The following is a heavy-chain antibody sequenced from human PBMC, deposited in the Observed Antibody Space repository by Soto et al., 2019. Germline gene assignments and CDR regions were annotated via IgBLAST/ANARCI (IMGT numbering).Heavy chain of an antibody. V-gene: IGHV5-51*01. CDR3: ASQNTAGSTGYYNDAFEI. CDR2: IYPGDSDT. CDR1: GYSFTSYW. D-gene: IGHD3-9*01. Sequence: PGESLKISCKGSGYSFTSYWIGWVRQMPGKGLEWMGIIYPGDSDTRYSPSFQGQVTISADKSISTAYLQWSSLKASDTAMYYCASQNTAGSTGYYNDAFEIWGQGTMVTVSS. J-gene: IGHJ3*02.